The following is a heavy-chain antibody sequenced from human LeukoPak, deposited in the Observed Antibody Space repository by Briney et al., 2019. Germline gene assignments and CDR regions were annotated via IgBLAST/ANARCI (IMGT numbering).Heavy chain of an antibody. D-gene: IGHD2-15*01. CDR3: ARGRYCSGGSCNHYYYMDV. V-gene: IGHV3-11*01. CDR2: ISSSGSTI. J-gene: IGHJ6*03. Sequence: GGSLRLSCVDSGFTFSTYSMSWIRQAPGKGLEWVSYISSSGSTIYYADSVKGRFTISRDNAKNSLYLQMNSLRAEDTAVYYCARGRYCSGGSCNHYYYMDVWGKGTTVTISS. CDR1: GFTFSTYS.